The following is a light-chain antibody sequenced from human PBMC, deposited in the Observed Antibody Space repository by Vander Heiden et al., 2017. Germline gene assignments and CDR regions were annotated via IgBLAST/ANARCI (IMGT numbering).Light chain of an antibody. CDR2: DAS. Sequence: AIQLTQSPSSLSASVGDRVTITCRASQGISSALAWYQQKPGKAPKLLIYDASSLESGVPSRFSGSGSGTDFTLTISSLQPEDFATYYCQQFNSYPHETYTFGQGTKLEIK. CDR3: QQFNSYPHETYT. CDR1: QGISSA. V-gene: IGKV1-13*02. J-gene: IGKJ2*01.